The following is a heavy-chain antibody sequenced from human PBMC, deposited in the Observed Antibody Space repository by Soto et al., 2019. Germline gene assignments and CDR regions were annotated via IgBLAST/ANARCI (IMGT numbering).Heavy chain of an antibody. CDR2: ISGSGGST. Sequence: PGESLRLSCAASGFTFSSYAMSWVRQAPGKGLEWVSAISGSGGSTYYADSVKGRFTISRDNSKNTLYLQMNSPRAEDTAVYYCAKVPRAYCGGDCYPPTNWFDPWGQGTLVTVSS. J-gene: IGHJ5*02. CDR1: GFTFSSYA. CDR3: AKVPRAYCGGDCYPPTNWFDP. D-gene: IGHD2-21*02. V-gene: IGHV3-23*01.